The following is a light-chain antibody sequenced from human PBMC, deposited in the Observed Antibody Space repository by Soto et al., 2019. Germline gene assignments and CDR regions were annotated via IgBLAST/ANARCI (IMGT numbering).Light chain of an antibody. CDR3: QQSYIPPFT. Sequence: DIEMTQSPSSLSASEGDIVTITCRASQSINSYLNWYQQKPGKTPKLLIYDASALQSGVPSRFSGSGSETDFSLTITNLQPDDFATYYCQQSYIPPFTFGPGTTVDVK. CDR1: QSINSY. V-gene: IGKV1-39*01. J-gene: IGKJ3*01. CDR2: DAS.